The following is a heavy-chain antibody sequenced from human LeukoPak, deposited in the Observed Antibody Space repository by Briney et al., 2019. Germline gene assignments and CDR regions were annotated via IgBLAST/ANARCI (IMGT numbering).Heavy chain of an antibody. CDR2: INHSGST. CDR1: GGSFSGYF. J-gene: IGHJ3*02. V-gene: IGHV4-34*01. CDR3: ARARDKYNWNDAGAFDI. Sequence: SETLSLTCAVYGGSFSGYFWSWIRQPPGKGLQWIGEINHSGSTNYNPSLKSRVTISIDTSKNQFSLKLSSVTAADTAVYYCARARDKYNWNDAGAFDIWGQGTMVTVSS. D-gene: IGHD1-1*01.